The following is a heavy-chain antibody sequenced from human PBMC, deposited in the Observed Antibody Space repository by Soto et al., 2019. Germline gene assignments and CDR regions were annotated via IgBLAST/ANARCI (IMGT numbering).Heavy chain of an antibody. CDR2: INQDGRET. D-gene: IGHD6-6*01. Sequence: EVQLVESGGGLVQPGGSLRLSCAASEFTFNIYWMSWVRQAPGKGLEWVANINQDGRETYYVDSVKGRFTISRDNAKNSLYLQMNSLRAEVTAVYYCARSSSAGTVDFWGQGTLVTVSS. J-gene: IGHJ4*02. CDR3: ARSSSAGTVDF. V-gene: IGHV3-7*03. CDR1: EFTFNIYW.